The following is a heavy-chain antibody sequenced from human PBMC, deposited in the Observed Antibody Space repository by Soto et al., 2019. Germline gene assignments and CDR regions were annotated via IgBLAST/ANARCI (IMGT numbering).Heavy chain of an antibody. CDR3: AGEIYGSGSLPLEY. Sequence: ASVKVSCKVSGYTFTDYDIHWVRQAPGQRPEWMGWINAGRGNAEYSQRFQNRVTLSRDTSASTVYMELSSLRPEDTAVYYCAGEIYGSGSLPLEYWGQGAVVTVSS. V-gene: IGHV1-3*01. D-gene: IGHD3-10*01. CDR1: GYTFTDYD. J-gene: IGHJ4*02. CDR2: INAGRGNA.